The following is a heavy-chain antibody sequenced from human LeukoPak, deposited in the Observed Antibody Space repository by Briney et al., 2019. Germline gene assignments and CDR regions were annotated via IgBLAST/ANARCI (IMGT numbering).Heavy chain of an antibody. V-gene: IGHV3-64*01. D-gene: IGHD3-22*01. Sequence: GGSLRLSCAASGFPFRSYAMHWVRQAPGKGLEYVSAITLDGISTYYANSVKGRFTISRDNSKNTLYLQMGSLRAEDMAVYYCARSITMIVVVIGYWGQGTLVTVSS. CDR3: ARSITMIVVVIGY. CDR1: GFPFRSYA. CDR2: ITLDGIST. J-gene: IGHJ4*02.